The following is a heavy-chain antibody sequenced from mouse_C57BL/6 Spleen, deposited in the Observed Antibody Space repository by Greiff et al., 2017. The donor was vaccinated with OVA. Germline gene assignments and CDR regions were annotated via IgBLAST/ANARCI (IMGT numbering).Heavy chain of an antibody. J-gene: IGHJ1*03. CDR1: GFTFSSYA. V-gene: IGHV5-4*03. CDR2: ISDGGSYT. Sequence: DVMLVESGGGLVKPGGSLKLSCAASGFTFSSYAMSWVRQTPEKRLEWVATISDGGSYTYYPDNVKGRFTISRDNAKNNLYLQMSHLKSEDTAMYYGARWGNRYFDVWGTGTTVTVSS. D-gene: IGHD2-1*01. CDR3: ARWGNRYFDV.